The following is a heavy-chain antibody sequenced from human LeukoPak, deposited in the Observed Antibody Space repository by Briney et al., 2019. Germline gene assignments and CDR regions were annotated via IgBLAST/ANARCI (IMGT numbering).Heavy chain of an antibody. CDR3: AREGRAYGGNSEMHFDS. CDR1: QFTFSNYE. D-gene: IGHD4-23*01. Sequence: GGSLRLSCAGSQFTFSNYEMNWVRQAPGKGLEWISYISSSGTTIYYADSVKGRFTISRDNAKNSLYLQMSSLGAEDTAVYYCAREGRAYGGNSEMHFDSWGQGTLVTVSS. V-gene: IGHV3-48*03. J-gene: IGHJ5*01. CDR2: ISSSGTTI.